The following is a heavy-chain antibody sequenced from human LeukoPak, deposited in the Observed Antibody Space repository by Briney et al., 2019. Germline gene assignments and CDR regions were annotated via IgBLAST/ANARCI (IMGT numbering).Heavy chain of an antibody. V-gene: IGHV3-30-3*01. CDR1: GFTFSSYA. CDR3: GRGSVGFGELNY. J-gene: IGHJ4*02. CDR2: ISYDGSNK. D-gene: IGHD3-10*01. Sequence: GSLRLSCAASGFTFSSYAMHWVRQAPGKGLEWVAVISYDGSNKFYADSVKGRFTLSRDNSKNTLHLQMNSLRIEDTAVYYCGRGSVGFGELNYWGQGTLVTVSS.